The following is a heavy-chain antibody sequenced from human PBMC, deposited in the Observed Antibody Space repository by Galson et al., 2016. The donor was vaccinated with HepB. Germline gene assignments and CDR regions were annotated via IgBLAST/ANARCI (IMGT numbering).Heavy chain of an antibody. CDR3: AREGYRGPTGEPYFDS. J-gene: IGHJ4*02. V-gene: IGHV4-31*03. CDR2: IYHSGIT. Sequence: TLSLTCTVSAGAFINGGYYWTWIRQHPGKGLEWMGNIYHSGITHYKSSLKSRLTISVDTSKTFFSLNLTSVTAADTAVCFCAREGYRGPTGEPYFDSWGQGTLVTVSS. CDR1: AGAFINGGYY. D-gene: IGHD3-10*01.